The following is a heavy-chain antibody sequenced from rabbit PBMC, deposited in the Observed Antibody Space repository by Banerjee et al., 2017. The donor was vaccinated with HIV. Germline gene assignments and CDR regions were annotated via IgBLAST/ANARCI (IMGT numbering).Heavy chain of an antibody. CDR2: AYAGSSGST. J-gene: IGHJ6*01. D-gene: IGHD8-1*01. V-gene: IGHV1S40*01. Sequence: QSLEESGGGLVKPGASLTLTCKASGFSFNSDYDMCWVRQAPGKGLEWVACAYAGSSGSTYSATWAKGRFTISKTSSTTVTLQMTSLTAADTATYFCARDTGSSFSTYGMDLWGPGPLVTVS. CDR3: ARDTGSSFSTYGMDL. CDR1: GFSFNSDYD.